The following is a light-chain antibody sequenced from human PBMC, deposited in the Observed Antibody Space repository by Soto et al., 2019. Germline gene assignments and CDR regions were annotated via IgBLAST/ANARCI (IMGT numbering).Light chain of an antibody. Sequence: EIVMKQSPATLSVYQGERATLSCRASQSVSNKLVWYQQKPGQAPRLLIYAASTRATGIPARFSGSGSETEFTLTISSLQSEDLAVYYCQQYANWPKAFGQGTKVDI. J-gene: IGKJ1*01. CDR1: QSVSNK. V-gene: IGKV3-15*01. CDR3: QQYANWPKA. CDR2: AAS.